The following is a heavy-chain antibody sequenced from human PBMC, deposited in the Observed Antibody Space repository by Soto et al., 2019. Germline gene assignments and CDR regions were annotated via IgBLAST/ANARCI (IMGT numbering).Heavy chain of an antibody. Sequence: SETLSLTCTVSGGSMTNNYWSWIRQPPGKGLEWIGYIYYSGSTSYNPSLKSRVAMSVDTSKNQFSLKLSSVTAADTAVYFCARGGWYNDYWGQGTLVTVSS. CDR1: GGSMTNNY. V-gene: IGHV4-59*01. J-gene: IGHJ4*02. CDR2: IYYSGST. D-gene: IGHD6-19*01. CDR3: ARGGWYNDY.